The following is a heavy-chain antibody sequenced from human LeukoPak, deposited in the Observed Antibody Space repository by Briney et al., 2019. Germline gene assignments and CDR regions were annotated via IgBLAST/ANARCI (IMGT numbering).Heavy chain of an antibody. CDR2: IKSKTDGGTT. CDR3: ARDVATVTSVYYYYYMDV. CDR1: GFTFSNAW. Sequence: PGGSLRLSCAASGFTFSNAWMSWVRQAPGKGLEWVGRIKSKTDGGTTDYAAPVKGRFTISRDDSKNTLYLQMNSLRAEDTAVYYCARDVATVTSVYYYYYMDVWGKGTTVTVSS. J-gene: IGHJ6*03. V-gene: IGHV3-15*01. D-gene: IGHD4-17*01.